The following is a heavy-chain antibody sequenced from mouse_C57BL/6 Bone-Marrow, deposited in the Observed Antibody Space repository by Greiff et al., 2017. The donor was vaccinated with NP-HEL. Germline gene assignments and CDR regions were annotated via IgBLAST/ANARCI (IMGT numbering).Heavy chain of an antibody. V-gene: IGHV7-1*01. CDR3: ARDALDGCFDV. CDR1: GFTFSYFY. J-gene: IGHJ1*03. CDR2: SRNKANDYTT. Sequence: EVKVVESGGGLVQSGRSLRLSCATSGFTFSYFYMEWVRQAPGKGLEWVAASRNKANDYTTEYSASVKGRFIVPRDTSLSFLYLQRNALRAEDTAIYYGARDALDGCFDVWGTGTTVTVSS.